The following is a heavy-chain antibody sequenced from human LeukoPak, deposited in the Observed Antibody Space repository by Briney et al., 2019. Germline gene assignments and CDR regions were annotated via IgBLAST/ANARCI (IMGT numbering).Heavy chain of an antibody. CDR1: GYTFSGYY. Sequence: ASVKVSCKASGYTFSGYYIHWVRQAPGQGLEWMGWINPDSGATNSAQKFQGRVTMTRDTSISTAYMELSSLRSDDTALYYCARGDPKNDYWGQGTLVTVSS. CDR3: ARGDPKNDY. V-gene: IGHV1-2*02. CDR2: INPDSGAT. J-gene: IGHJ4*02.